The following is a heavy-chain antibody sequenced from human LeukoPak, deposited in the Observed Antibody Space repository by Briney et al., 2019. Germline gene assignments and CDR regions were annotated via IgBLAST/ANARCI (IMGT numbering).Heavy chain of an antibody. CDR1: GFTFGDYA. Sequence: GGSLRLSCTASGFTFGDYAMSWFRQAPGKGLEWVGRIKSKTDGGTTDYAAPVKGRFTISRDDSKNTLYPQMNSLKTEDTAVYYCITPLPYSAQGGQGTLVTVSS. D-gene: IGHD2-21*01. CDR2: IKSKTDGGTT. V-gene: IGHV3-15*01. J-gene: IGHJ4*02. CDR3: ITPLPYSAQ.